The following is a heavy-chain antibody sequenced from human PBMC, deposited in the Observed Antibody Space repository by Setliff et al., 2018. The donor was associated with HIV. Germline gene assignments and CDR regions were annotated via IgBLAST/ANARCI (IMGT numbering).Heavy chain of an antibody. CDR2: IYHSATT. Sequence: PSETLSLTCTVSGSFINSDYWGWIRQPPGKGLEWIGSIYHSATTYYNPSLWGRVTISIDTSKNQFSLKLSSVTAADTAVYYCARQDYYYDSSGYYRWWEPFSWYFDLWGRGTLVTVSS. CDR1: GSFINSDY. CDR3: ARQDYYYDSSGYYRWWEPFSWYFDL. J-gene: IGHJ2*01. V-gene: IGHV4-38-2*02. D-gene: IGHD3-22*01.